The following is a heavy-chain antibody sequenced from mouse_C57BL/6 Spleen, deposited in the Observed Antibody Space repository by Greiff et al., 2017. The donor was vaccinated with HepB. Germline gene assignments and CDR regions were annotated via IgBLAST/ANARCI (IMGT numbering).Heavy chain of an antibody. J-gene: IGHJ2*01. CDR2: ISSGGSYT. CDR3: ARQAHYGSSYCDY. D-gene: IGHD1-1*01. V-gene: IGHV5-6*01. CDR1: GFTFSSYG. Sequence: EVKLMESGGDLVKPGGSLKLSCAASGFTFSSYGMSWVRQTPDKRLEWVATISSGGSYTYYPDSVKGRFTIARDNAKNTLYLQMSSLKSEDTAMYYCARQAHYGSSYCDYWGQGTTLTVSS.